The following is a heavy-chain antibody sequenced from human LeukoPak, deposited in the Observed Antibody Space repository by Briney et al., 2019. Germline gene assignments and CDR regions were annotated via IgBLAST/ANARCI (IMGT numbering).Heavy chain of an antibody. CDR1: ALCFSDYY. V-gene: IGHV3-11*04. D-gene: IGHD3-10*01. Sequence: SLTLSRAAPALCFSDYYLSWLRQAPGKGLESVAYISSSGSTISYADSVKGRFTISRHNAKNSLYLQMNSLRADDTAVFYCARDRPVRGGASTHYMDVWGKGTTVHVSS. CDR3: ARDRPVRGGASTHYMDV. J-gene: IGHJ6*03. CDR2: ISSSGSTI.